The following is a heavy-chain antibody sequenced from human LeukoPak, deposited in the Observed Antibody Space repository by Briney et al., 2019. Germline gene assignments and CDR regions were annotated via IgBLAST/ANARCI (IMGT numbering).Heavy chain of an antibody. D-gene: IGHD5-12*01. CDR1: GYTFTSYG. CDR2: IGAYNGNT. CDR3: ARDYGGYGYFDY. J-gene: IGHJ4*02. V-gene: IGHV1-18*01. Sequence: ASVKVSXKASGYTFTSYGISWVRQAPGQGLEWMGWIGAYNGNTNYAQKLQGRVTMTTDTSTSTAYMELRSLRSDDTAVYYCARDYGGYGYFDYWGQGTLVTVSS.